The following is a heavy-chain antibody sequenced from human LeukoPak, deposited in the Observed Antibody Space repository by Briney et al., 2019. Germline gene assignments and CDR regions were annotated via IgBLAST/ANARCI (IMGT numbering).Heavy chain of an antibody. J-gene: IGHJ3*02. CDR3: ARGALGYCSGGSCYSIWAFDI. CDR2: ICYSGST. Sequence: RSSETLSLTCTVSGGSISSSSYYWGWIRQPPGKGLEWIGSICYSGSTYYNPSLKSRVTISVDTSKNQFSLKLSSVTAADTAVYYCARGALGYCSGGSCYSIWAFDIWGQGTMVTVSS. D-gene: IGHD2-15*01. CDR1: GGSISSSSYY. V-gene: IGHV4-39*07.